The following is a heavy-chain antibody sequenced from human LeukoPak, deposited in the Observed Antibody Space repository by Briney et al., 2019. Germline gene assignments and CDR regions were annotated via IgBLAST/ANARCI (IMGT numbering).Heavy chain of an antibody. Sequence: ASVKVSCKASGYTFTSYGISWVRQAPGQGLEWMGWISAYNGNTNYAQKLQGRVTMTRNTSISTAYMELSSLRSEDTAVYYCARGLPPYDILTGYHDYYYYYGMDVWGQGTTVTVSS. J-gene: IGHJ6*02. CDR1: GYTFTSYG. D-gene: IGHD3-9*01. CDR2: ISAYNGNT. V-gene: IGHV1-18*01. CDR3: ARGLPPYDILTGYHDYYYYYGMDV.